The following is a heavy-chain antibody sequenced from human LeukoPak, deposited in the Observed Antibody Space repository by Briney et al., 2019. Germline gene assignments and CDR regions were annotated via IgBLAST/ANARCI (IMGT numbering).Heavy chain of an antibody. CDR2: IYYSGST. D-gene: IGHD3-10*01. CDR3: ASLLWFGELFSTLRYYFDY. CDR1: GGSISSSSYY. Sequence: SETLSLTCTVSGGSISSSSYYWGWIRQPPGKGLEWTGSIYYSGSTYYNPSLKRRVTRSVDTSKNQCSLKLSSVTAADTAVYYSASLLWFGELFSTLRYYFDYWGQGTLVTVSS. V-gene: IGHV4-39*01. J-gene: IGHJ4*02.